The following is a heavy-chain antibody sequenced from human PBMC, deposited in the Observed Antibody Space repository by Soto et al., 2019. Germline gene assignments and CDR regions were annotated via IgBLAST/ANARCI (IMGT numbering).Heavy chain of an antibody. V-gene: IGHV3-21*01. J-gene: IGHJ5*02. CDR1: GFMFSSYS. Sequence: GGSLRLSCAASGFMFSSYSMNWVRQAPGKGLEWVSSIGSRSTYIYYADSVRGRFTISRDNARNSLYLQMNSLRVDDTAVYYCARDPKGFDLWGQGALVTVSS. CDR3: ARDPKGFDL. CDR2: IGSRSTYI.